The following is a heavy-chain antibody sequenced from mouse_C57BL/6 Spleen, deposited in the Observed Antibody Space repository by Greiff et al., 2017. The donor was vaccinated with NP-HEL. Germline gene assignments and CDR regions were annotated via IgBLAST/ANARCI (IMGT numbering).Heavy chain of an antibody. J-gene: IGHJ3*01. Sequence: VQGVESGAELVRPGASVTLSCKASGYTFTDYEMHWVKQTPVHGLEWIGAIDPETGGTAYNQKFKGKAILTADKSSSTAYMELRSLTSEDSAVYYCTRRATSDYYGSSPAWFAYWGQGTLVTVSA. D-gene: IGHD1-1*01. CDR3: TRRATSDYYGSSPAWFAY. CDR1: GYTFTDYE. CDR2: IDPETGGT. V-gene: IGHV1-15*01.